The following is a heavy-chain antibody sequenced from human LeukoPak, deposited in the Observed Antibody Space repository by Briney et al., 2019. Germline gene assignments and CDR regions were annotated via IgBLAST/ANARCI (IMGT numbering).Heavy chain of an antibody. J-gene: IGHJ6*02. V-gene: IGHV1-69*04. CDR3: ASGRPKSGISTRHYLPEDYYGMAA. CDR1: GTTFISYA. CDR2: IIPIFGIA. D-gene: IGHD3-9*01. Sequence: SVKVSCKASGTTFISYAISWARQAPGQGLEWMGRIIPIFGIANYAQKFQGRVTITADKSTNTAYMDLSSLRSEDTAVYYCASGRPKSGISTRHYLPEDYYGMAAWGQPTTALVYS.